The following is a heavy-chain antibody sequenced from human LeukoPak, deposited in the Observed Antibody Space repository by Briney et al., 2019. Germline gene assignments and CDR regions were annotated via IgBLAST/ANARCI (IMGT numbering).Heavy chain of an antibody. V-gene: IGHV4-59*01. Sequence: SETLSLTCTVSGGSFSSYYWSWTRQPPGKGLEWIGYIYYSGSTNYNPSLKSRVTISVDTSKNQFSLKLSSVTAADTAVYYCARNHDYGDYWGYWGQGTLVTVSS. D-gene: IGHD4-17*01. J-gene: IGHJ4*02. CDR3: ARNHDYGDYWGY. CDR1: GGSFSSYY. CDR2: IYYSGST.